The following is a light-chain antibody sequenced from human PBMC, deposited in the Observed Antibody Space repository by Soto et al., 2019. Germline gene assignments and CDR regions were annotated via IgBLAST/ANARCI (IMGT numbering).Light chain of an antibody. CDR3: QQRSSWPWT. CDR1: QSVGSF. Sequence: EIVLTQSPATLSLSPGERATLSCRASQSVGSFLAWYQQKPDQAPRLLIYDASNRATGIPARFSGSGSGTDFTLTISSLEPEDFAVYYCQQRSSWPWTFGQGTKVEIK. V-gene: IGKV3-11*01. J-gene: IGKJ1*01. CDR2: DAS.